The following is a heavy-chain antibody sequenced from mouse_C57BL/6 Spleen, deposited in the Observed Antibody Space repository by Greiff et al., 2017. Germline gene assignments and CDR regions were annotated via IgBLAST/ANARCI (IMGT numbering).Heavy chain of an antibody. V-gene: IGHV1-54*01. CDR2: INPGSGGT. D-gene: IGHD2-3*01. Sequence: QVQLKESGAELVRPGTSVKVSCKASGYAFTNYLIEWVKQRPGQGLEWIGVINPGSGGTNYNEKFKGKATLTADKSSSTAYMQLSSLTSEESAVYFCARSGDGYYEGFAYWGQGTLVTVSA. CDR1: GYAFTNYL. J-gene: IGHJ3*01. CDR3: ARSGDGYYEGFAY.